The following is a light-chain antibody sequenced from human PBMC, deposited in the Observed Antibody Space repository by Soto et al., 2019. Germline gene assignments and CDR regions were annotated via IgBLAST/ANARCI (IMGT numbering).Light chain of an antibody. CDR2: GAS. Sequence: EVVLTQSQGTLSLSPGERATLSCRASQSVSTSMGWYQQKPGQATRLLIYGASNRATGIPDRFSGSGSGTAVTLTITRLEPEDVAVYFGHQYGSSPQTFGQGTKVDIK. CDR1: QSVSTS. CDR3: HQYGSSPQT. J-gene: IGKJ1*01. V-gene: IGKV3-20*01.